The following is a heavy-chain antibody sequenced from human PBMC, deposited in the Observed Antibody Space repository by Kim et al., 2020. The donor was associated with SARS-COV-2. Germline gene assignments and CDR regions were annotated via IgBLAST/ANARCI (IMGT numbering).Heavy chain of an antibody. CDR3: ARAALGDYVGWFDP. J-gene: IGHJ5*02. CDR2: IYHSGST. Sequence: SETLSLTCTVPGYSISSGYYWGWIRQPPGKGLEWIGSIYHSGSTYYNPSLKSRVTISVDTSKNQFSLKLSSVTAADTAVYYCARAALGDYVGWFDPWGQGTLVTVSS. D-gene: IGHD4-17*01. V-gene: IGHV4-38-2*02. CDR1: GYSISSGYY.